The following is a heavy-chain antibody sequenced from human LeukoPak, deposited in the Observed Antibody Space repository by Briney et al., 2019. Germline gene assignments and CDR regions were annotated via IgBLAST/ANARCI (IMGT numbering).Heavy chain of an antibody. J-gene: IGHJ4*02. CDR1: GFTFSTYS. V-gene: IGHV3-30-3*01. CDR2: VSNDGNHK. CDR3: ARDYMLPAGPYQFDY. D-gene: IGHD2-2*01. Sequence: EGSLRLSCAASGFTFSTYSMHWVRQAPGKGLEWLAVVSNDGNHKYYVDSVKGRFTISRDNSKNTLYLQIDSLRVEDTAVYYCARDYMLPAGPYQFDYWGQGTLVTVSS.